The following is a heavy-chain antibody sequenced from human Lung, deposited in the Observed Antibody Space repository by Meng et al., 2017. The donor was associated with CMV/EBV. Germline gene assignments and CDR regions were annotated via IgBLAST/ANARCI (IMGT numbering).Heavy chain of an antibody. CDR2: ISTNTGNP. D-gene: IGHD6-19*01. CDR3: GTLKYTSGFYGPAY. Sequence: QVQLVQSGPELKKPGASAKVSCKASGYTFTRYPMNWVRQAPGQGLEWMGWISTNTGNPTYAQGFTGRFVFSVDTSVSTAYLQISSLKAEDTAVYYCGTLKYTSGFYGPAYWGQGALVTVSS. J-gene: IGHJ4*02. V-gene: IGHV7-4-1*02. CDR1: GYTFTRYP.